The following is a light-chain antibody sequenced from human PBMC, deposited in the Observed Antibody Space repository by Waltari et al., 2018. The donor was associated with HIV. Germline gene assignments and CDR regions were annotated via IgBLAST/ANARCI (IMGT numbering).Light chain of an antibody. Sequence: QSVLTQPPSVSAAPGQTVPISSSGFSSNIGNTFVSWYHQLPGKAPKLLIFDNNKRPSGIPDRVSASKSGTSATLAITGLQTGDEGDYYCGTWDNSLKTVVFGGGTKVTVL. J-gene: IGLJ2*01. CDR2: DNN. V-gene: IGLV1-51*01. CDR3: GTWDNSLKTVV. CDR1: SSNIGNTF.